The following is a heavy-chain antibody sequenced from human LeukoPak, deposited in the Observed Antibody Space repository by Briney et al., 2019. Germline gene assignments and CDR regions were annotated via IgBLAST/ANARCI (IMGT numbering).Heavy chain of an antibody. J-gene: IGHJ4*02. CDR3: ARPDYGSGSYNY. CDR2: INTDGSST. Sequence: GGSLRLSCAASGFTISSYWMHWVRQGPGKGLVWVSLINTDGSSTNYPDSVKGRFTISRDNAKNTLYLQMDSLRAEDTAVYYCARPDYGSGSYNYWGQGTLVTVSS. V-gene: IGHV3-74*01. D-gene: IGHD3-10*01. CDR1: GFTISSYW.